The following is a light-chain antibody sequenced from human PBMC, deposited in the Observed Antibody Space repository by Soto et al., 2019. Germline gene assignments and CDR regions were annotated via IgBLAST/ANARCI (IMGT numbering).Light chain of an antibody. CDR3: QQRSNWYT. V-gene: IGKV3-11*01. CDR1: QSVSSY. J-gene: IGKJ2*01. CDR2: DAS. Sequence: EIVLTQSPATLSLSPGERATLSCRASQSVSSYFAWYQQQPGQAPSLLLYDASNRATGIPARFSGSGSWTDFTLTISSLEPEEFAVYYCQQRSNWYTFGQGTKLEIK.